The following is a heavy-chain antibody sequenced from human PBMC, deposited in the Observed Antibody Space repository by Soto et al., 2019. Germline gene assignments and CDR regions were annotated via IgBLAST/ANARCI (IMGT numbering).Heavy chain of an antibody. D-gene: IGHD5-18*01. J-gene: IGHJ5*02. V-gene: IGHV4-30-2*01. CDR1: GGSITSGGYS. CDR2: IYHSGST. Sequence: SETLSLTCTVSGGSITSGGYSWNWLRQTPEKGLEWIGYIYHSGSTYYNPSLKSRVTISIDRSKNEFSLKLSSVTAADTAVYYCARGREEKTDLVSFWVDPWGQGTLVTVSS. CDR3: ARGREEKTDLVSFWVDP.